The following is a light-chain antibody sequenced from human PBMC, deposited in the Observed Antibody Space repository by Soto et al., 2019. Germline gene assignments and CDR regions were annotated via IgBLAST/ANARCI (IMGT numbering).Light chain of an antibody. CDR1: QAIDNW. Sequence: DIQMTQSPSSVTASTGDRVTITCRASQAIDNWLAWYQQKPGKAPKLLIFGASNLQSGVPSRFSGSGFGTDFTLTISGLQPEDFATYYYQLATSAPWTLGQGTQVTIK. CDR2: GAS. V-gene: IGKV1-12*01. J-gene: IGKJ1*01. CDR3: QLATSAPWT.